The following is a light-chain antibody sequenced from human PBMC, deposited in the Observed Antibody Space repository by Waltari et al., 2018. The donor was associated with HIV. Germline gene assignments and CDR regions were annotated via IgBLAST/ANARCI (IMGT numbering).Light chain of an antibody. CDR3: QQYNDWPRT. V-gene: IGKV3-11*01. CDR1: QSVSTY. CDR2: DAS. Sequence: EIVLTQSPATLSLSPGERATLSCRASQSVSTYLAWYQQKSGQSPRLLIYDASIMATGIPARFSGSGSGTDFTLTISSLEPEDFAVYYCQQYNDWPRTFGQGTKVEIK. J-gene: IGKJ1*01.